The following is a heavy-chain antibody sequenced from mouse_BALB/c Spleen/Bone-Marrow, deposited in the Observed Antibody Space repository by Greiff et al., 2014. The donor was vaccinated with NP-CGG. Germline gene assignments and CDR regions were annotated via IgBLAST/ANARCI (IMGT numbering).Heavy chain of an antibody. CDR1: GYTFTSYW. CDR2: IDPSDSET. J-gene: IGHJ2*01. D-gene: IGHD4-1*01. Sequence: QVQLQQSGAELVKPGAPVELSCKASGYTFTSYWMNWVKQRPGRGLEWIGRIDPSDSETHYNQKFKDKATLTVDKSSSTAYIQLSSLTSEDSAVYYCARNWVYFDYWGQGTTLTVSS. V-gene: IGHV1-69*02. CDR3: ARNWVYFDY.